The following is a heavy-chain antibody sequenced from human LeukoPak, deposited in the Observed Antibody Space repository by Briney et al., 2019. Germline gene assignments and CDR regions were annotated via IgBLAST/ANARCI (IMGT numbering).Heavy chain of an antibody. CDR1: GGSISSSSYY. Sequence: KPSETLSLTCTVSGGSISSSSYYWGWIRQPPGKGLEGIGSIYYSGSTYYNPPLKSRVTISVDTSKNQFSLKLSSVTAADTAVYYCASRGIAVAGDYFDYWGRGTLVTVSS. CDR2: IYYSGST. V-gene: IGHV4-39*01. J-gene: IGHJ4*02. CDR3: ASRGIAVAGDYFDY. D-gene: IGHD6-19*01.